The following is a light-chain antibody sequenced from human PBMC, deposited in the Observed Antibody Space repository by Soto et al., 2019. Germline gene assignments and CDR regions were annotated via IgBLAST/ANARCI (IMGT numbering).Light chain of an antibody. J-gene: IGKJ2*01. CDR3: DLASDWPYT. CDR2: KVS. Sequence: VMTQSPLSLPVTLGQPASLSCRSSESLEYGDGKIYSNWCHQRPGQSPRRLIYKVSKRDSGVQDRFSRSGSGTDFTLKISRVEAEDVGVYFCDLASDWPYTFGQGTKLEIK. CDR1: ESLEYGDGKIY. V-gene: IGKV2-30*01.